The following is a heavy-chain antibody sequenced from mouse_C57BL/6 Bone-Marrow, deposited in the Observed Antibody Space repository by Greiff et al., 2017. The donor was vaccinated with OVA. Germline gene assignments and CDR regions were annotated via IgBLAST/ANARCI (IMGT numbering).Heavy chain of an antibody. CDR3: ARERDYYSNFDWYFDV. J-gene: IGHJ1*03. CDR1: GYTFTSYG. Sequence: QVQLKESGAELARPGASVKLSCKASGYTFTSYGISWVKQRTGQGLEWIGEIYPRSGNTYYNEKFKGKATLTADKSSSTAYMELRSLTSEDSAVYFCARERDYYSNFDWYFDVWGTGTTVTVSS. V-gene: IGHV1-81*01. CDR2: IYPRSGNT. D-gene: IGHD2-5*01.